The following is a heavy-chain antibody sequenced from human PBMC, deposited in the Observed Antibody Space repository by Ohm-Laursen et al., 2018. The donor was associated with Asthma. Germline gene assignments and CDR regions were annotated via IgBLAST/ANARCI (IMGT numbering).Heavy chain of an antibody. V-gene: IGHV3-30-3*01. J-gene: IGHJ4*02. D-gene: IGHD3-3*01. CDR2: GGSYYDGGLK. CDR1: GFTFRSYA. CDR3: PRDVMEWYLPAVDF. Sequence: SLRLSCSASGFTFRSYAMHWVRQAPGKGLEWVAVGGSYYDGGLKYYADSVNGRFTVSRDDSKNTLYLQMNSLRPDDTAVYYCPRDVMEWYLPAVDFWRQGTLVTVSS.